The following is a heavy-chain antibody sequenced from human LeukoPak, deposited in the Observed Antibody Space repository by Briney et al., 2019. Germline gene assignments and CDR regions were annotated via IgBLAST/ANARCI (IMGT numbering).Heavy chain of an antibody. CDR1: GFTFRNYE. CDR2: ISGSGTTI. D-gene: IGHD6-19*01. CDR3: ARVGMAVATFDY. Sequence: GGSLRLSCAASGFTFRNYEMNWVRQAPGKGLEWVSYISGSGTTIYYADSMKGRFTTSRDNAKNSLYLQMNSLRTEDTAVYYCARVGMAVATFDYWGQGTLVTVSA. J-gene: IGHJ4*02. V-gene: IGHV3-48*03.